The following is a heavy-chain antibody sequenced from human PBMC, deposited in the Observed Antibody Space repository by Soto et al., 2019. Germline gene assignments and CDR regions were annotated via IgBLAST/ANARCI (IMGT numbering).Heavy chain of an antibody. CDR2: ISGSGGST. J-gene: IGHJ4*02. V-gene: IGHV3-23*01. Sequence: GGSLRLSCAASGFTFSSYAMSWVRQAPGKGLEWVSAISGSGGSTYYADSVKGRFTISRDNSKNTLYLQMNSLRAEDTAVYYCATEAGGSPYSSSPFDYWGQGTLVPVSS. CDR3: ATEAGGSPYSSSPFDY. D-gene: IGHD6-6*01. CDR1: GFTFSSYA.